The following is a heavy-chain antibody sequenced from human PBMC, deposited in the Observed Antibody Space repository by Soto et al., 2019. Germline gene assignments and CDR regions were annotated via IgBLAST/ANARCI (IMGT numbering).Heavy chain of an antibody. CDR2: INPSGGAT. J-gene: IGHJ4*01. CDR3: VRDQGYCRATSCLRLTPWYYFVF. Sequence: QVQLVQSGAEEKKPGASVKVACKASGYTFTRYYMHWVRQAPGQGLEWMGMINPSGGATTYAESPRGRVYMTMDTCPRAGYMDRSSLKPGDTAVYYCVRDQGYCRATSCLRLTPWYYFVFWGKGTLVTVSS. D-gene: IGHD2-2*01. V-gene: IGHV1-46*03. CDR1: GYTFTRYY.